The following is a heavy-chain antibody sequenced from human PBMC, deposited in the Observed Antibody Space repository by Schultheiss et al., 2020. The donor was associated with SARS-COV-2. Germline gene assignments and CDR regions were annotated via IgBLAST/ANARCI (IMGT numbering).Heavy chain of an antibody. CDR1: GYTFTSYG. D-gene: IGHD3-22*01. CDR2: INPNSGGT. J-gene: IGHJ4*02. V-gene: IGHV1-2*02. CDR3: ARGDSGGFIDY. Sequence: ASVKVSCKASGYTFTSYGISWVRQAPGQGLEWMGWINPNSGGTNYAQKFQGRVTMTRDTSISTAYMELSRLRSDDTAVYYCARGDSGGFIDYWGQGTLVTVSS.